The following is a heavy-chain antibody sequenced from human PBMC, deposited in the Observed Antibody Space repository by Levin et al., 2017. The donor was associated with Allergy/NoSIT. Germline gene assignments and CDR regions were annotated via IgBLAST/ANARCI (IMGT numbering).Heavy chain of an antibody. Sequence: GGSLRLSCAASGFTFSSYWMSWVRQAPGKGLEWVANIQQDGSEKYYLDSVKGRFTISRDNAKNSLYLQMNSLRAEHTAVYYCARRLLYFDWLGPTFAFDIWGQGTMVTVS. CDR2: IQQDGSEK. V-gene: IGHV3-7*01. J-gene: IGHJ3*02. CDR3: ARRLLYFDWLGPTFAFDI. CDR1: GFTFSSYW. D-gene: IGHD3-9*01.